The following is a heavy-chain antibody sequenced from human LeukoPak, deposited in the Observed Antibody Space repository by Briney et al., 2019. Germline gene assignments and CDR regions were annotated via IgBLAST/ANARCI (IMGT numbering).Heavy chain of an antibody. D-gene: IGHD5-18*01. CDR3: ARGYSYGYYYYYYMDV. CDR1: GGSISSYY. CDR2: IYYSGST. Sequence: PSETLSLTCTVSGGSISSYYWSWIRQPPGKGLEWIGYIYYSGSTYYNPSLKSRVTISVDASKNQFSLKLSSVTAADTAVYYCARGYSYGYYYYYYMDVWGKGTTVTVSS. V-gene: IGHV4-59*12. J-gene: IGHJ6*03.